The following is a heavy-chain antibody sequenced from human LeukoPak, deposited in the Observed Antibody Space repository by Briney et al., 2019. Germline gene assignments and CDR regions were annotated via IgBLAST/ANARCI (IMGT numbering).Heavy chain of an antibody. J-gene: IGHJ4*02. Sequence: SQTLSLTCAISGDSVSSNSAAWNWIRQSPSRGLEWLGRTYYRSKWYNDYAVSVKGRITINPDTSKNQFSLQLNSVTPEDTAVYYCAREEPFIAVAVPFDYWGQGTLVTVSS. CDR2: TYYRSKWYN. V-gene: IGHV6-1*01. D-gene: IGHD6-19*01. CDR1: GDSVSSNSAA. CDR3: AREEPFIAVAVPFDY.